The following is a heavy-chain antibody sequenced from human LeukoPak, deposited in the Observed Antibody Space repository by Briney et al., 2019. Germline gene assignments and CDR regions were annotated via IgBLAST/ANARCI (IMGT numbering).Heavy chain of an antibody. J-gene: IGHJ4*02. Sequence: QSGPTVVNPTQPLTLTCTFSGFSLSTSGVGVGWIRQPPGKALEWHALHYWDDDKRYSPSLKSRLTITKDTSKNQVVLTMTNMDPVDTATYYCAHRPRPIRGYSSGWYFDYWGQGTLVTVSS. CDR1: GFSLSTSGVG. CDR3: AHRPRPIRGYSSGWYFDY. V-gene: IGHV2-5*02. CDR2: HYWDDDK. D-gene: IGHD6-19*01.